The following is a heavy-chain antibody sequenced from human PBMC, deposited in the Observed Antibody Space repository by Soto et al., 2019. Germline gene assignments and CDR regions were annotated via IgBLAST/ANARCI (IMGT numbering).Heavy chain of an antibody. D-gene: IGHD6-13*01. CDR3: ARAAAAGLNDY. Sequence: QVQLVQSGAEVKKPGASVKVSCKASGYTFTSYGISWVRQAPGQGLEWMGCISAYNGNTKYVHKFQGRVTMTTDTSTSTDYMELRSLRSDDTAVYYCARAAAAGLNDYWGQGTLVTVSS. V-gene: IGHV1-18*01. CDR2: ISAYNGNT. J-gene: IGHJ4*02. CDR1: GYTFTSYG.